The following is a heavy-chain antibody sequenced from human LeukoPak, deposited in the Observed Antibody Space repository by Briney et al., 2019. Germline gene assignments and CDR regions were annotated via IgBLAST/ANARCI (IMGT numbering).Heavy chain of an antibody. CDR1: GFTFSNYD. D-gene: IGHD3-10*01. CDR2: ISGSGGST. Sequence: GGSLRLSCAASGFTFSNYDMSWVRQAPGKGLEWVSTISGSGGSTYYADSVKGRFTISRDNSKNTLYLQMNSLRAEDTAVYYCAKVAGFWDYGSGFDYWGQGTLVTVSS. CDR3: AKVAGFWDYGSGFDY. J-gene: IGHJ4*02. V-gene: IGHV3-23*01.